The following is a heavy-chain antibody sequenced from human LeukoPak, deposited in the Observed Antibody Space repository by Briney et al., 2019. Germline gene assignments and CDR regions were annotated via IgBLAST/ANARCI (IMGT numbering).Heavy chain of an antibody. CDR2: ISGSGGST. CDR3: AKTSGWPYWFDY. V-gene: IGHV3-23*01. Sequence: GGSLRLSCAASGFTFSSYAMSWVRQAPGKGQEWVSAISGSGGSTYYADSVKGRFTISRDNSKNTLYLQMNSLRAEDTAVYYCAKTSGWPYWFDYWGQGTLVTVSS. CDR1: GFTFSSYA. J-gene: IGHJ4*02. D-gene: IGHD6-19*01.